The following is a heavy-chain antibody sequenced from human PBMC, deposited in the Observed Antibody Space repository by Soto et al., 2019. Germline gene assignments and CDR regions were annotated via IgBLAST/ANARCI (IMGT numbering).Heavy chain of an antibody. CDR1: GFTFSSYW. V-gene: IGHV3-7*01. J-gene: IGHJ6*03. CDR2: IKQDGSEK. CDR3: ARDVYYDFWSGPTLYYYYYMDV. D-gene: IGHD3-3*01. Sequence: GGSLRLSCAASGFTFSSYWMSWVRQAPGKGLEWVANIKQDGSEKYYVDSVKGRFTISRDNAKNSLYLQMNSLRAEDTAVYYCARDVYYDFWSGPTLYYYYYMDVWGKGTTVTVS.